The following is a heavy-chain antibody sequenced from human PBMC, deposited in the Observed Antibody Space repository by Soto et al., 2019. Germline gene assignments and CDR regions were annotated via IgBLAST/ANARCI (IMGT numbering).Heavy chain of an antibody. D-gene: IGHD3-10*01. V-gene: IGHV3-23*01. Sequence: EVQLLESGGGLVQPGGSLRLSCAASGFTFSSYAMWWVRQAPGKGLECVSAISGGGETTYYADSVKGRFTTSRDNTKNTLYLQRNSLRAEDTAVYYCAFNSGSGSYYFDYWGQGTLVTVSS. CDR3: AFNSGSGSYYFDY. CDR1: GFTFSSYA. CDR2: ISGGGETT. J-gene: IGHJ4*02.